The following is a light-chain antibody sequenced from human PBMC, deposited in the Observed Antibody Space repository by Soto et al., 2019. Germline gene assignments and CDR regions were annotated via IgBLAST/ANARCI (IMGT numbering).Light chain of an antibody. V-gene: IGKV3-20*01. CDR2: GAS. J-gene: IGKJ2*01. CDR1: QSVSDNN. CDR3: QQFGSSLYT. Sequence: EIVLTQSPGTLSLSPGERATLSCRASQSVSDNNLAWYQLRPGQAPRLLIYGASRRATGIPDRFSGSGSGTDFTLTISGLEPEDFAVYYCQQFGSSLYTFGQGTKVDIK.